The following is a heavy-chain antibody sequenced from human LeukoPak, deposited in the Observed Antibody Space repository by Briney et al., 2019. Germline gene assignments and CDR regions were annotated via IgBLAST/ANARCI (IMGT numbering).Heavy chain of an antibody. CDR1: GYSFTSYW. CDR2: IYPGDSDT. D-gene: IGHD5-18*01. Sequence: GESLKISCKGSGYSFTSYWIGWVRQMPGKGLEWMGIIYPGDSDTRYSPSFQGQVTISADKSISTAYLQWSSLKASDTAMYYCARLGPGYSCGNDAFDIWGQGTMVTVSS. V-gene: IGHV5-51*01. J-gene: IGHJ3*02. CDR3: ARLGPGYSCGNDAFDI.